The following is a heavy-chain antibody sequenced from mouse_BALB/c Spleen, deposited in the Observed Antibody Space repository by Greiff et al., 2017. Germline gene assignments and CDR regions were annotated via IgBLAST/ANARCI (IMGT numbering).Heavy chain of an antibody. CDR3: ARRGLRSAMDY. V-gene: IGHV3-2*02. J-gene: IGHJ4*01. D-gene: IGHD2-4*01. Sequence: EVKLQESGPGLVKPSQSLSLTCTVTGYSITSDYAWNWIRQFPGNKLEWMGYISYSGSTSYNPSLKSRISITRDTSKNQFFLQLNSVTTEDTATYYCARRGLRSAMDYWGQGTSVTVSS. CDR1: GYSITSDYA. CDR2: ISYSGST.